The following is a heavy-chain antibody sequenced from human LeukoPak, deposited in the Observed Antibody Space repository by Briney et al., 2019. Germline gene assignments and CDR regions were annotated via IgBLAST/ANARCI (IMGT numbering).Heavy chain of an antibody. V-gene: IGHV3-30*02. Sequence: PGGSLRLXCAASGFTFSSYGMQWVRQAPGKGLEWVAFIRYDGSNKYYADSVKGRFTISRDNSKNTLYLQMNSLRAEDTAVYYCAKDGDYGDYVSAFDIWGQGTMVTVSS. D-gene: IGHD4-17*01. CDR1: GFTFSSYG. J-gene: IGHJ3*02. CDR3: AKDGDYGDYVSAFDI. CDR2: IRYDGSNK.